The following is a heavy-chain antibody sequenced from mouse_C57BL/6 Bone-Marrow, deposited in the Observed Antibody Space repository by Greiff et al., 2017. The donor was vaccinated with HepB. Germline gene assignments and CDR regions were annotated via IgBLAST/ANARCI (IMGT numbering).Heavy chain of an antibody. V-gene: IGHV5-16*01. CDR1: GFTFSDYY. J-gene: IGHJ4*01. CDR2: INYDGSST. CDR3: ARDRLYAMDY. Sequence: EVNLVESEGGLVQPGSSMKLSCTASGFTFSDYYMAWVRQVPEKGLEWVANINYDGSSTYYLDSLKSRFIISRDNAKNILYLQMSSLKSEDTATYYCARDRLYAMDYWGQGTSVTVSS.